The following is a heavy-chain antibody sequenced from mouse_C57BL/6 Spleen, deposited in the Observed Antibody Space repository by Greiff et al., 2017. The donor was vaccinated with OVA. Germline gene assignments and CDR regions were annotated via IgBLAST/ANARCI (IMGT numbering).Heavy chain of an antibody. CDR1: GFSLTSYG. D-gene: IGHD1-1*01. CDR3: AKACYGSSYWFAY. J-gene: IGHJ3*01. Sequence: VKLVESGPGLVQPSQSLSITCTVSGFSLTSYGVHWVRQSPGKGLEWLGVIWRGGSTDYNAAFMSRLSITKDNSKSQVFFKMNSLQADDTAIYYCAKACYGSSYWFAYWGQGTLVTVSA. CDR2: IWRGGST. V-gene: IGHV2-5*01.